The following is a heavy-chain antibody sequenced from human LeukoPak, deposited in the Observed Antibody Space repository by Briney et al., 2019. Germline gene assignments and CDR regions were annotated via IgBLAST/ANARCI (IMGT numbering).Heavy chain of an antibody. CDR3: ARTQQLVLRSPLDP. J-gene: IGHJ5*02. CDR2: INPSGGST. V-gene: IGHV1-46*01. CDR1: GYIFTSYN. D-gene: IGHD6-13*01. Sequence: ASVKVSCKASGYIFTSYNIYWVRQAPGQGLEWMGIINPSGGSTNYAQKFQGRVTMTRDTSTSTVYMELSSLRSEDTAVYYCARTQQLVLRSPLDPWGQGTLVTVSS.